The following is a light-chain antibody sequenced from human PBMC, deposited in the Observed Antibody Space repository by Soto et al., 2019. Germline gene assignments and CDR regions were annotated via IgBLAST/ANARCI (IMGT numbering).Light chain of an antibody. CDR2: GAS. J-gene: IGKJ1*01. V-gene: IGKV3-20*01. CDR1: QSVSSSF. Sequence: EIVLTQSPGTLSLSPGERATLSCSASQSVSSSFLAWYQQKPGQAPRLLIYGASNRATGIPDRFSGSGSGTDFTLTISRLEPEDFAVYYCQHYVTSPLAFGQGTKVAIE. CDR3: QHYVTSPLA.